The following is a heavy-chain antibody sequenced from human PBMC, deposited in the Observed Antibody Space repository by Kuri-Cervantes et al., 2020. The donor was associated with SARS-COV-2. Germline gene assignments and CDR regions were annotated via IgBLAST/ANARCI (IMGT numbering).Heavy chain of an antibody. Sequence: LRPPLTVSSGSISGYYWSWIRQPPGKGLEWIGYFYYSGSTNYNPSLKSRVTISVDTSKNLFSLKLSSVTAAETAVYYCARLNDFWSGYPYGMDVWGQGTTVTVSS. CDR1: SGSISGYY. CDR2: FYYSGST. V-gene: IGHV4-59*12. J-gene: IGHJ6*02. D-gene: IGHD3-3*01. CDR3: ARLNDFWSGYPYGMDV.